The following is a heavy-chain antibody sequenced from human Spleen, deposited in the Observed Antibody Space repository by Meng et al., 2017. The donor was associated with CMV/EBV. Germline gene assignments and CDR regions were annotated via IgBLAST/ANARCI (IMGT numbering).Heavy chain of an antibody. J-gene: IGHJ4*02. CDR3: AREPSGSYDY. D-gene: IGHD1-26*01. CDR1: GYTFTGYY. V-gene: IGHV1-2*02. Sequence: ASVKVSCKASGYTFTGYYMHWVRQAPGQGLEWMGWINTNSGGTNYAQRFQGRVTMTRDTSSSTAYMELSRLTSDDTAVYYCAREPSGSYDYWGQGTLVTVSS. CDR2: INTNSGGT.